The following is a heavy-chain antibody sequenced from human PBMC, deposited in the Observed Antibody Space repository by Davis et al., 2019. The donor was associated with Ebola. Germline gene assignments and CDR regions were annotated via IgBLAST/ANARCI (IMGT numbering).Heavy chain of an antibody. V-gene: IGHV3-48*03. Sequence: PGGSLRLSCQGSGFNFSNYEMNWVRQAPGKGLEWVSYIRYDGFTKHYATSVGGRFTISRDDAKNSLFLQMDSLRAEDTAIYYCVRDPNALDYWGRGTLVSVSP. D-gene: IGHD2-8*01. CDR2: IRYDGFTK. CDR1: GFNFSNYE. CDR3: VRDPNALDY. J-gene: IGHJ4*02.